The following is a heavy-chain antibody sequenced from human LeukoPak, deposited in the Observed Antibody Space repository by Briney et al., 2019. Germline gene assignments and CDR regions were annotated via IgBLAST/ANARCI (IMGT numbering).Heavy chain of an antibody. CDR3: ARAPILL. V-gene: IGHV3-7*01. CDR1: VFTFSSYW. Sequence: GGSLRLSCAASVFTFSSYWMSWVRQAPGKGLEWVANIKQDGSEKYYVDSVKGRFTISRDNAKNSLYLQTNSLRAEDMAVYYCARAPILLWGQGTMVTVSS. D-gene: IGHD2/OR15-2a*01. CDR2: IKQDGSEK. J-gene: IGHJ1*01.